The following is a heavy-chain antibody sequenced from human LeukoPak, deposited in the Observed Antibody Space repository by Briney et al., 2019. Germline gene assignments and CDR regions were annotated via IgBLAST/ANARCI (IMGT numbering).Heavy chain of an antibody. CDR2: IYTSGST. CDR1: GGSISSGSYY. V-gene: IGHV4-61*02. CDR3: ARNGVYGSGSHFDY. Sequence: SETLSLTCTVSGGSISSGSYYWSWIRQPAGKGLEWIGRIYTSGSTNYNPSLKSRVTISVDTSKNQFSLKLSSVTAADTAVYYCARNGVYGSGSHFDYWGQGTLVTVSS. J-gene: IGHJ4*02. D-gene: IGHD3-10*01.